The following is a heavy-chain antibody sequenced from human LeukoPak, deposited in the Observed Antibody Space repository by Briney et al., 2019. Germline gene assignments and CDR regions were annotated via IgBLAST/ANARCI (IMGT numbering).Heavy chain of an antibody. D-gene: IGHD2-21*02. J-gene: IGHJ4*02. CDR3: ARNGIVVVTVEYYFDY. Sequence: GGTLRLSCAASGFTFSSYSMNWVRQAPGKGLEWVSSISSSSSYIYYADSVKGRFTISRDNAKNSLYLQMNSLRAEDTAVYYCARNGIVVVTVEYYFDYWGQGTLVTVSS. CDR2: ISSSSSYI. CDR1: GFTFSSYS. V-gene: IGHV3-21*01.